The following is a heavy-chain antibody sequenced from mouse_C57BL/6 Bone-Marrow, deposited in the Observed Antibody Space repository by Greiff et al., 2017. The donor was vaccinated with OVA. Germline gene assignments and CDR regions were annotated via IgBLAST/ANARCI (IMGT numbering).Heavy chain of an antibody. V-gene: IGHV1-19*01. CDR1: GYTFTDYY. D-gene: IGHD1-1*01. CDR2: INPYNGGT. J-gene: IGHJ3*01. Sequence: VQLKQSGPVLVKPGASVKMSCKASGYTFTDYYMNWVKQSHGKSLEWIGVINPYNGGTSYNQKFKGKATLTVDKSSSTAYMELNSLTSEDSAVYYCAEGSYYGSSPLAYWGQGTLVTVSA. CDR3: AEGSYYGSSPLAY.